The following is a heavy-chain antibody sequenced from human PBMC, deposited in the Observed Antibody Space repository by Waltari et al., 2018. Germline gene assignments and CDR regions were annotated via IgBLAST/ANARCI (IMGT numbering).Heavy chain of an antibody. Sequence: QVQLQESGPGLVKPSETLSLTCTVSGGSISSYYWSWIRQPPGKGLEWIGYIYYSGSTNYNPSLKSRVTISVDTSKNQFSLKLSSVTAADTAVYYCARGVGYDFWSGYWSQDYFDYWGQGTLVTVSS. CDR2: IYYSGST. D-gene: IGHD3-3*01. CDR3: ARGVGYDFWSGYWSQDYFDY. V-gene: IGHV4-59*01. J-gene: IGHJ4*02. CDR1: GGSISSYY.